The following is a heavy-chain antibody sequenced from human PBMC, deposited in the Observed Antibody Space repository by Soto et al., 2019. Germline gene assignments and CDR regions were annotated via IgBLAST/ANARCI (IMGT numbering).Heavy chain of an antibody. CDR2: IYHSGST. J-gene: IGHJ3*02. D-gene: IGHD1-1*01. Sequence: SATLSVTCAVSGGSISSSNWWSWVRQPPWKGLEWIGEIYHSGSTNYNPSLKSRVTISVDKSKNQFSLKLSSVTAADTAVYYCARDSTRRGACDIWGQGTTVTVS. CDR1: GGSISSSNW. V-gene: IGHV4-4*02. CDR3: ARDSTRRGACDI.